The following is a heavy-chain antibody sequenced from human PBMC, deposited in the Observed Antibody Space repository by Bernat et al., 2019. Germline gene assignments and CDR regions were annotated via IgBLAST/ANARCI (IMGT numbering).Heavy chain of an antibody. Sequence: EVQLVESGGGLVQPGGSLRLSCAASGFTFSSHWMSWVRQAPGKGLEWVANIKQDGSEKHYVESVKGRFTISRDNDKNSLYLQMNSLRAEDTAVYYCARDGVAAGIYFDYWGQGTLVTVSS. CDR2: IKQDGSEK. D-gene: IGHD6-13*01. CDR1: GFTFSSHW. CDR3: ARDGVAAGIYFDY. J-gene: IGHJ4*02. V-gene: IGHV3-7*03.